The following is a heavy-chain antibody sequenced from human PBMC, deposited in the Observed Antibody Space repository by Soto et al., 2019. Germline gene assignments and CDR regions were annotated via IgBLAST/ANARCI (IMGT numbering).Heavy chain of an antibody. J-gene: IGHJ6*02. Sequence: SVKVSCKASGGTFSSYAISWVRQAPGQGLEWMGGIIPIFGTANYAQKFQGGVTITADESTSTAYMELSSLRSEDTAVYYCARDVLGDFRSGYNFFNECYYYGMDVWGQGTTVTVSS. V-gene: IGHV1-69*13. CDR1: GGTFSSYA. D-gene: IGHD3-3*01. CDR3: ARDVLGDFRSGYNFFNECYYYGMDV. CDR2: IIPIFGTA.